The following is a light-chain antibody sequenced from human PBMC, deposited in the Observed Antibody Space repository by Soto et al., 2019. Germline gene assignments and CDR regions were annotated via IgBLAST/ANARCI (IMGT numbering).Light chain of an antibody. V-gene: IGKV1-39*01. CDR3: QQSFSTPRT. J-gene: IGKJ1*01. Sequence: DIQMTQSPSSLSASVGDRVTITCRASQSISSYLNWYQQKPGKAPKLLIYGASSLQSGVPSRFSGSGSGTDFTLTISSLQPEDFGTYYCQQSFSTPRTFGQGTK. CDR2: GAS. CDR1: QSISSY.